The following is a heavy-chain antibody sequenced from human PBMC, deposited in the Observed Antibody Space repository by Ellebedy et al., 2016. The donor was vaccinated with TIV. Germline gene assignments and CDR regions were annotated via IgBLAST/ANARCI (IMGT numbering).Heavy chain of an antibody. CDR3: TRGFYEKFDP. D-gene: IGHD5/OR15-5a*01. CDR1: GYTFTKYG. CDR2: ISGYNGDT. J-gene: IGHJ5*02. Sequence: ASVKVSCKASGYTFTKYGISWVRQDPGQGLEWLGWISGYNGDTNYAQKFQGRVTMTTDISTRKYYMELRSLSFDDTAVYYCTRGFYEKFDPWGHGTLVTVS. V-gene: IGHV1-18*04.